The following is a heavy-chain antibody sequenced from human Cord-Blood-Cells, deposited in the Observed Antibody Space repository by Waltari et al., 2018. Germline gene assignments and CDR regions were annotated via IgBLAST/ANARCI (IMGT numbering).Heavy chain of an antibody. J-gene: IGHJ4*02. CDR1: GGTIRCCDYY. CDR2: IYYSGST. D-gene: IGHD7-27*01. Sequence: QVQLQESGPGLVKPSQTLSLTCTASGGTIRCCDYYWSWLRQPPAKGLEWSGYIYYSGSTYYNPSLKSRVTISVDTSKNQFSLKLSSGTAADTAVYYCARAYELGPLDYWGQGTLVTVSS. CDR3: ARAYELGPLDY. V-gene: IGHV4-30-4*01.